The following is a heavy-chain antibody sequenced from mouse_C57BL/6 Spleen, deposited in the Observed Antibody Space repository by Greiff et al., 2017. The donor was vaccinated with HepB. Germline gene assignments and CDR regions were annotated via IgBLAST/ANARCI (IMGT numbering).Heavy chain of an antibody. V-gene: IGHV2-9-1*01. Sequence: QVQLQQSGPGLVAPSQSLSITCTVSGFSLTSYAISWVRQPPGKGLEWLGVIWTGGGTNYNSALKSRLSISKDNSKSQVFLKMNSLQTDDTARYYCARDYGNSYYYAMDYWGQGTSVTVSS. D-gene: IGHD2-1*01. J-gene: IGHJ4*01. CDR3: ARDYGNSYYYAMDY. CDR2: IWTGGGT. CDR1: GFSLTSYA.